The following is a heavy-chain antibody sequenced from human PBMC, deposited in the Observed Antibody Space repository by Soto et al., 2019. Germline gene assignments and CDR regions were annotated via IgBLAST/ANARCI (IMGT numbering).Heavy chain of an antibody. J-gene: IGHJ4*02. Sequence: QVQLVQSGPEVNKPGASVKVSCKASGNTFASHGFSWVRQAPGQGLEWMGWISGFNGQTNYALKFQGRVTLTTDTSTSTAYMELRSLRSDDTALYFCARVDPRGVAVVRDYWGQGTLVTVSS. CDR1: GNTFASHG. V-gene: IGHV1-18*01. CDR3: ARVDPRGVAVVRDY. D-gene: IGHD3-10*01. CDR2: ISGFNGQT.